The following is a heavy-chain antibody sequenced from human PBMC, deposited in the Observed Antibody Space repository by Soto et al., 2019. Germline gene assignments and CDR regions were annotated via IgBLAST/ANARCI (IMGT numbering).Heavy chain of an antibody. J-gene: IGHJ4*02. CDR3: ASFSGATYGDYGGGINY. D-gene: IGHD4-17*01. Sequence: LTLTCTVSGGSISGSSYYWGWIRQPPGKGLECIGSVHYSGSTDYNPSLKSRVTISVDTSKNQFSLKLTSVTAADTAVYFCASFSGATYGDYGGGINYWGQGTLVTVSS. CDR1: GGSISGSSYY. CDR2: VHYSGST. V-gene: IGHV4-39*01.